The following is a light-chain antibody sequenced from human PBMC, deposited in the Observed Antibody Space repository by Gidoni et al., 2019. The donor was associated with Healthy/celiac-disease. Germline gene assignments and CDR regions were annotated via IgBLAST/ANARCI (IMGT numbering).Light chain of an antibody. Sequence: QSVLTQPPSVSAAPGQKVTISCSGSSSNIGNNYVSWYQQLPGTAPKLLIYDNNKRPSGIPDRFSGSTSGTSATLGITGLQTGDEADYYCGTWDSSLSGAVFGGCTQLTVL. CDR2: DNN. J-gene: IGLJ7*01. CDR3: GTWDSSLSGAV. V-gene: IGLV1-51*01. CDR1: SSNIGNNY.